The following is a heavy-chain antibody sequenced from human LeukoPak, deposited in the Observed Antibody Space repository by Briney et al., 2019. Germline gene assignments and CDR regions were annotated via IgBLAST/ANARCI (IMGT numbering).Heavy chain of an antibody. CDR1: GYPFTSYG. J-gene: IGHJ4*02. V-gene: IGHV1-18*01. CDR3: ARDYCSGGSCLSGPDY. D-gene: IGHD2-15*01. Sequence: ASVKVSCKTSGYPFTSYGINWVRQAPGQGLEWMGWIAPYNGDSKYAQKVQDRVTMTTDTSTRTAYVELRSLTSHDTAVYYCARDYCSGGSCLSGPDYWGQGSLVTVSS. CDR2: IAPYNGDS.